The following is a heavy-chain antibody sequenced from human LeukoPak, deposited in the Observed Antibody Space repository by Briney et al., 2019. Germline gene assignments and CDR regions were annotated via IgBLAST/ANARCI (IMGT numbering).Heavy chain of an antibody. J-gene: IGHJ4*02. V-gene: IGHV3-23*01. CDR2: ISGSGGST. D-gene: IGHD3-10*01. CDR1: GFTFSSYA. Sequence: LTGGSLRLSCAASGFTFSSYAMSWVRQAPGKGLEWVSAISGSGGSTYYADSVKGRFTISRDNSKNTLYLQMNSLRAEDTAVYYCAKDPRLTPMVRGVIDWGQGTLVTVSS. CDR3: AKDPRLTPMVRGVID.